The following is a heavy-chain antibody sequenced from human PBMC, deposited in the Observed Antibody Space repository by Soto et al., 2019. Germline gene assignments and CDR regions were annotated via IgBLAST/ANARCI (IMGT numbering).Heavy chain of an antibody. Sequence: GGSLRLSCAASGFTFTDYALSWFRQARVNGLEWVATISGIGGSTYLADSVKGRLSISRDNSKNTVSLLMNSLRAEDTAVYFCARGSSGYISSWYYFDYWGRGTLVTVSS. CDR1: GFTFTDYA. J-gene: IGHJ4*02. CDR3: ARGSSGYISSWYYFDY. D-gene: IGHD6-13*01. CDR2: ISGIGGST. V-gene: IGHV3-23*01.